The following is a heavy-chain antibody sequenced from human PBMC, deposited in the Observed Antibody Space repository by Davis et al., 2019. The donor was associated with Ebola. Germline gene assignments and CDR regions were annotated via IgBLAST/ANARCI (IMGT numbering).Heavy chain of an antibody. Sequence: GGSLRLSCVASGLSLSNYAATWVRQAPGKGLEWVSAISGSGERTYYVESVKGRFTISRDNSNNPLYLQMDSLRVEDTAVYYCAKGLNYDYWSGSGQEVWGQGTTVTVSS. CDR1: GLSLSNYA. J-gene: IGHJ6*02. D-gene: IGHD3-3*01. CDR3: AKGLNYDYWSGSGQEV. CDR2: ISGSGERT. V-gene: IGHV3-23*01.